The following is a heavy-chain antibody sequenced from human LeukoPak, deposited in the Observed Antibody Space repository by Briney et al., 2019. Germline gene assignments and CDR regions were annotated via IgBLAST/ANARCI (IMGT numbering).Heavy chain of an antibody. V-gene: IGHV3-66*01. J-gene: IGHJ4*02. D-gene: IGHD6-19*01. CDR1: GFTVSSNY. CDR3: ARDQSSGWFYFDY. Sequence: GGSLRLSCAASGFTVSSNYMSWVRQAPGKGLEWVSVIYSGGSTYYADSVNGRFTISRDNSKNTLCLQMNSLRAEDTAVYYCARDQSSGWFYFDYWGQGTLVPVSS. CDR2: IYSGGST.